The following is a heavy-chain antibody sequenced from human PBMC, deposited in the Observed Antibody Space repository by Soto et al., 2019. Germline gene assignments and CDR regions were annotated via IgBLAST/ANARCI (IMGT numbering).Heavy chain of an antibody. CDR3: GSGASGSYRLDY. CDR1: GFTFSSYW. J-gene: IGHJ4*02. V-gene: IGHV3-74*01. CDR2: INSDGSST. D-gene: IGHD3-10*01. Sequence: EVQLVESGGGLVQPGGSLRLSCAASGFTFSSYWMHWVRQAPGKGLVWVSRINSDGSSTNYADYVKGQFTISRDNAKNTLYLQMNSLRAEDTAVYYCGSGASGSYRLDYWGQGTLVTVSS.